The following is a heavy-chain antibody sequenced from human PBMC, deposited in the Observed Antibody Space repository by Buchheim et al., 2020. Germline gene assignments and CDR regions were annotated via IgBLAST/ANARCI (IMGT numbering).Heavy chain of an antibody. CDR3: AKGGPSSLYYFDY. Sequence: EVQLLESGGGLVQPGGSLRLSCAASGFTISSYAMRWVRQAPGKGLEWVSTIGSGGNTYYADSVKGRFNISRDNSKNTMSVEMHSLRAEDTAVYYCAKGGPSSLYYFDYWGQGTL. CDR1: GFTISSYA. V-gene: IGHV3-23*01. CDR2: IGSGGNT. J-gene: IGHJ4*02. D-gene: IGHD5-12*01.